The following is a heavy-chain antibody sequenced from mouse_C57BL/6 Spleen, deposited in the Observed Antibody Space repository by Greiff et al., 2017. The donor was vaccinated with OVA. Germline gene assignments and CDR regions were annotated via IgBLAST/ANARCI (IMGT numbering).Heavy chain of an antibody. CDR2: INPNNGGT. J-gene: IGHJ3*01. CDR1: GYTFTDYN. D-gene: IGHD2-3*01. Sequence: EVQLQQSGPELVKPGASVKIPCKASGYTFTDYNMDWVKQSHGKSLEWIGDINPNNGGTIYNQKFKGKATLTVDKSSSTAYMELRSLTSGDTAVYDCARGIYDGYWGGFAYWGQGTLVTVSA. CDR3: ARGIYDGYWGGFAY. V-gene: IGHV1-18*01.